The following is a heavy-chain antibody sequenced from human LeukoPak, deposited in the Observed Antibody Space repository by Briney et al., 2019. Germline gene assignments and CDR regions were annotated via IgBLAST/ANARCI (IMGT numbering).Heavy chain of an antibody. D-gene: IGHD2-21*02. CDR2: ISSTGSTT. Sequence: GGSLRLSCAASGFTFSSYEMNWVRQAPGKGLEWVSYISSTGSTTYSADSVKGRFTISRDNAKNSLYLQLNYLTAEDTAVYYCARAHFVTNYFDSWGQGTLVTVSS. V-gene: IGHV3-48*03. CDR1: GFTFSSYE. CDR3: ARAHFVTNYFDS. J-gene: IGHJ4*02.